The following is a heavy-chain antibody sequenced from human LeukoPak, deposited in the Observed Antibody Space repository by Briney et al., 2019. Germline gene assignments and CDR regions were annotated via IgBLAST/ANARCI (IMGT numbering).Heavy chain of an antibody. CDR3: AKYKGSSSWFGPPDFDY. D-gene: IGHD6-13*01. J-gene: IGHJ4*02. CDR2: ISWNSGSI. Sequence: GGSLRLSCAASGFTFDDYAMHWVRQAPGKGLEWVSGISWNSGSIGYADSVKGRFTISRDNAKNSLYLQMNSLRAEDTALYYCAKYKGSSSWFGPPDFDYWGQGTLVTVSS. CDR1: GFTFDDYA. V-gene: IGHV3-9*01.